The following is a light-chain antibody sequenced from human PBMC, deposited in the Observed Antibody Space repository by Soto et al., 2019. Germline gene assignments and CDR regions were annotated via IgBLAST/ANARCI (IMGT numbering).Light chain of an antibody. V-gene: IGLV2-14*01. J-gene: IGLJ2*01. Sequence: QSALTQPASGSGSPGQSITISCTGTSSDVGSYDYVSWYQQHPGKAPKLIISEVTHRPSGVSNRFSGSKSGNTASLTISGLQAEEEADYYCSSSASSTVVFGGGTKVTVL. CDR3: SSSASSTVV. CDR2: EVT. CDR1: SSDVGSYDY.